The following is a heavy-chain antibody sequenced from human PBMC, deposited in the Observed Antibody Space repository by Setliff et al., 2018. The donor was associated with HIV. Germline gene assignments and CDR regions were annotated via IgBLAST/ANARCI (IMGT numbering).Heavy chain of an antibody. J-gene: IGHJ1*01. CDR1: NASINSYY. CDR3: ARDPYCSGDGCFRYYQH. D-gene: IGHD2-15*01. V-gene: IGHV4-4*07. Sequence: SETLSLTCTVSNASINSYYWSWIRQPAGRALEWIGRIYFSGRTNYNPSLKSRIKMSIDTSKNQFSLNLSSVTAADTATYFCARDPYCSGDGCFRYYQHWGRGTLVTVSS. CDR2: IYFSGRT.